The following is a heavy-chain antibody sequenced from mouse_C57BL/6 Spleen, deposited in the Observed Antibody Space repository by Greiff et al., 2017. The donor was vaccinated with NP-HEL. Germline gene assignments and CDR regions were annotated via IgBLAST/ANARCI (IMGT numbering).Heavy chain of an antibody. Sequence: VKLMESGAELVKPGASVKLSCKASGYTFTEYTIHWVKQRSGQGLEWIGWFYPGSGSIKYNEKFKDKATLTADKSSSTVYMELSRLTSEDSAVYFCARHEERYDYYYATDYWGQGTSVTVSS. CDR1: GYTFTEYT. CDR2: FYPGSGSI. CDR3: ARHEERYDYYYATDY. J-gene: IGHJ4*01. V-gene: IGHV1-62-2*01. D-gene: IGHD2-4*01.